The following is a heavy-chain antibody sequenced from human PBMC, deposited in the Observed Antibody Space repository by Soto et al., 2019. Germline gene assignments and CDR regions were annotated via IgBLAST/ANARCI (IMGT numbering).Heavy chain of an antibody. Sequence: GGSLRLSCAASGFTFSDSYMSWIRQAPGKGLEWISYITFSGNTVYYADSLKGRFTISRDNAKNSLYLQMNRLRVEDTAVYYCARVSWREKYGMDVWGQGTTVTVS. V-gene: IGHV3-11*01. J-gene: IGHJ6*02. CDR3: ARVSWREKYGMDV. CDR1: GFTFSDSY. CDR2: ITFSGNTV.